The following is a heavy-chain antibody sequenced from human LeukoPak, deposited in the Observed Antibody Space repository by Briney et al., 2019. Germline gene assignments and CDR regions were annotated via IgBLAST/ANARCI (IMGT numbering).Heavy chain of an antibody. J-gene: IGHJ5*02. D-gene: IGHD3-10*01. CDR3: ARDTWTIYGSGSYNNWFDP. Sequence: SVKVSCKASGGTFSSYAISWVRQAPGQGLEWMGRIIPILGIANYAQKFQGRVTITADKSTSTAYMELSSLRSEDTAVYYCARDTWTIYGSGSYNNWFDPWGQGTLVTVSS. CDR2: IIPILGIA. V-gene: IGHV1-69*04. CDR1: GGTFSSYA.